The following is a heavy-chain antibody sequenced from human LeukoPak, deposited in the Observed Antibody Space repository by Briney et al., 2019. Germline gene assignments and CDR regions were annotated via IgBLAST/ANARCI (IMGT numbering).Heavy chain of an antibody. V-gene: IGHV4-38-2*02. D-gene: IGHD1-26*01. CDR1: GYSISSGYY. CDR2: IYHSGST. J-gene: IGHJ4*02. Sequence: PSETLSLTCTVSGYSISSGYYWGWIRPPPGKGLEWIGSIYHSGSTYYNPSLRSRVTISLDTSTKQLSLKLTSVTAADTAIYYCAKHNGGGIVSYVAPGPPDYFDHWGQGALVTVSS. CDR3: AKHNGGGIVSYVAPGPPDYFDH.